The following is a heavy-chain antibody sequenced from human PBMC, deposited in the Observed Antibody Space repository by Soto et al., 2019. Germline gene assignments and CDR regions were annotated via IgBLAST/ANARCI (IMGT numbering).Heavy chain of an antibody. CDR1: GGSISSYY. CDR2: IYYSGST. V-gene: IGHV4-59*12. J-gene: IGHJ4*02. CDR3: ARGSVLGSYYFDY. D-gene: IGHD1-26*01. Sequence: SETLSLTCTVSGGSISSYYWSWIRQPPGKGLEWIGYIYYSGSTNYNPSLKSRVTISVDTSKNQLSLKLRSGTAAATAVYYCARGSVLGSYYFDYWGQGTLVTVSS.